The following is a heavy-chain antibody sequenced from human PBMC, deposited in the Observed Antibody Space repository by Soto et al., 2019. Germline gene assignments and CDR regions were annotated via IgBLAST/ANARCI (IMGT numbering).Heavy chain of an antibody. CDR2: IIPILGIA. CDR3: AREKYYGSGSYYNAFDY. J-gene: IGHJ4*02. V-gene: IGHV1-69*04. Sequence: ASVKVSCKASGGTFSSYTISWVRQAPGQGLEWMGRIIPILGIANYAQKFQGRVTITADKSTSTAYMELSSLRSEDTAVYYCAREKYYGSGSYYNAFDYWGQGTLVTVSS. D-gene: IGHD3-10*01. CDR1: GGTFSSYT.